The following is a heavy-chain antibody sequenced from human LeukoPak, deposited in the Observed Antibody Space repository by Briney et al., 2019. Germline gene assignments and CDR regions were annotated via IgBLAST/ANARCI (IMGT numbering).Heavy chain of an antibody. D-gene: IGHD3-22*01. Sequence: GSLRLSCAASGFTFSSYAMSRVRQAPGKGLEWVSAISGSGGSTYYADSVKGRFTISRDNSKNTLYLQMNSLRAEDTAVYYCATDRLDYYDSSGYDYWGQGTLVTVSS. CDR1: GFTFSSYA. V-gene: IGHV3-23*01. CDR3: ATDRLDYYDSSGYDY. J-gene: IGHJ4*02. CDR2: ISGSGGST.